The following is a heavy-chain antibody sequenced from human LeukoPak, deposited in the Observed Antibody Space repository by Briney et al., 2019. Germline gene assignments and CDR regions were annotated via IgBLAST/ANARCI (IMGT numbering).Heavy chain of an antibody. Sequence: SETLSLTCAVYGGSFSGYYWSWIRQPPGKGLEWIGEINHSGSTNYNPSLKSRVTISVDTSKNQFSLKLSSVTAADTAVYYCARGLYDYVWGSYRPIYFDYWGQGTLVTVSS. CDR3: ARGLYDYVWGSYRPIYFDY. CDR2: INHSGST. CDR1: GGSFSGYY. D-gene: IGHD3-16*02. J-gene: IGHJ4*02. V-gene: IGHV4-34*01.